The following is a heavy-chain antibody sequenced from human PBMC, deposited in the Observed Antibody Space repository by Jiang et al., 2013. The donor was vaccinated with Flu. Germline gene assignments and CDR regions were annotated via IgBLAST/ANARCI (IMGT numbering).Heavy chain of an antibody. D-gene: IGHD3-3*01. J-gene: IGHJ6*02. CDR3: AVFPVDYWSGSPTIYALDV. V-gene: IGHV4-59*12. CDR1: GGSISSYY. CDR2: IYYSGST. Sequence: GLLKPSETLSLTCTVSGGSISSYYWSWIRQPPGKGLEWIGYIYYSGSTNYSPSLKSRVTISVDTSKNQFSLRVSSVTAADTAVYYCAVFPVDYWSGSPTIYALDVWGQGTTVTVSS.